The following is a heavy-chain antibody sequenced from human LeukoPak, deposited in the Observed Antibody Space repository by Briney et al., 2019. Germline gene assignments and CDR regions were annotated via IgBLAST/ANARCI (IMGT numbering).Heavy chain of an antibody. CDR3: ASHYYGSGSYLSY. CDR2: IYYTGST. Sequence: SETLSLTCTVSGGSVSDYYWSWIRQSPGKGLEWIGYIYYTGSTSYNPSLRSRVTMSADTSKNQFSLKLSSVTAADTAVYYCASHYYGSGSYLSYWGQGTLVTVSS. J-gene: IGHJ4*02. V-gene: IGHV4-59*02. D-gene: IGHD3-10*01. CDR1: GGSVSDYY.